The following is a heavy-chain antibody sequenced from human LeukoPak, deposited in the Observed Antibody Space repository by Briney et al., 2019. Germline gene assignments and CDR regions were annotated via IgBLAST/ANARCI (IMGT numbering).Heavy chain of an antibody. Sequence: PSETLSLTCSVSGGSIFSYYWSWIRQPAGKGLEWIGRIYTSGSTNYNPSLASRVTMSLDTSQNQFSLKLTSLTAADTAVYYCARRGGIAVHWGQGTLVTVSS. V-gene: IGHV4-4*07. J-gene: IGHJ4*02. CDR3: ARRGGIAVH. CDR1: GGSIFSYY. D-gene: IGHD6-19*01. CDR2: IYTSGST.